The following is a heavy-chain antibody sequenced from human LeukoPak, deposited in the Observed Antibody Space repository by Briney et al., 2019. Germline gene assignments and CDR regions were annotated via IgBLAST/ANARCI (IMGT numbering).Heavy chain of an antibody. D-gene: IGHD2-2*01. V-gene: IGHV3-23*01. Sequence: PGGSLRLTCAASGFIFSTYDINWVRQAPGKGLEWVSSISGSDGSTYYEDSVKGRFTISRDISKNTLYLQMNSLRAEDTALYYCTRGYCYGASCYRFDYWGRGALVTVSS. CDR2: ISGSDGST. CDR1: GFIFSTYD. J-gene: IGHJ4*02. CDR3: TRGYCYGASCYRFDY.